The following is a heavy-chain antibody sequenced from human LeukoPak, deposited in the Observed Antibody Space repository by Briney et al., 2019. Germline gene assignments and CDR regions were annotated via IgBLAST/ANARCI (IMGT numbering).Heavy chain of an antibody. Sequence: GGSLRLSCVASGFTFNNHNMDWVRQAPGKGLEWISYISGSGDAIFYADSVQGRFTISRDNAKNSVYLQMNSLRAEDTAVYYCARDKHSSGYYASGLFDYWGQGTLVTVSS. CDR1: GFTFNNHN. D-gene: IGHD3-22*01. V-gene: IGHV3-48*01. CDR3: ARDKHSSGYYASGLFDY. J-gene: IGHJ4*02. CDR2: ISGSGDAI.